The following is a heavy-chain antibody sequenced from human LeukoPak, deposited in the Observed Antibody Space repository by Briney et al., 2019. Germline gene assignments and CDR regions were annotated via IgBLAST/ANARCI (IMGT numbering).Heavy chain of an antibody. CDR3: ARDPAYYDILTGYYTFHAFDI. J-gene: IGHJ3*02. CDR1: GFTFSSFN. CDR2: ITSSGTHI. D-gene: IGHD3-9*01. Sequence: GGSLRLSCAASGFTFSSFNMNWVRQAPGKAMEWVSSITSSGTHIFYADSVRGRFTISRDNAKNTLYLQMNSLRAEDTAVYYCARDPAYYDILTGYYTFHAFDIWGQGTMVTVSS. V-gene: IGHV3-21*01.